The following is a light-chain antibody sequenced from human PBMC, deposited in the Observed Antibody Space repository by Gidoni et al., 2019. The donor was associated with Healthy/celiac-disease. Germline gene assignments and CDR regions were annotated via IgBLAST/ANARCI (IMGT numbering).Light chain of an antibody. CDR2: WAS. CDR3: QQYYSTLWT. CDR1: QSVLYSSNNKNY. V-gene: IGKV4-1*01. J-gene: IGKJ1*01. Sequence: DIVMTQSPDSLAVSLGERATINCKSSQSVLYSSNNKNYLAWYQQKPGQPPKLLIYWASTRDSGVPDRFSGSGSGTDFTLTISSLQAEDVAVSYCQQYYSTLWTFGQGTKVEIK.